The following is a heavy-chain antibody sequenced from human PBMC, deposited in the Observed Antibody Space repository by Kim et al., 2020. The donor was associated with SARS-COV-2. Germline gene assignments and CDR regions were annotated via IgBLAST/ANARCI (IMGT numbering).Heavy chain of an antibody. J-gene: IGHJ3*02. Sequence: ASVKISCKASGYTFTSYYMHWVRQAPRQGLEWMGIINPSGGSTSYAQKFQGRVTMTSDTSTSPVYMELSSLRYEDTAVYYCARFYGSGGYDAFDIWGQGTMVTVSS. CDR3: ARFYGSGGYDAFDI. D-gene: IGHD3-10*01. CDR1: GYTFTSYY. CDR2: INPSGGST. V-gene: IGHV1-46*01.